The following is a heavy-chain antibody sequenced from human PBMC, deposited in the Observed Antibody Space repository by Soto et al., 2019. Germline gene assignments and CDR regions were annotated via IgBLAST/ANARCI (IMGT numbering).Heavy chain of an antibody. D-gene: IGHD3-10*01. J-gene: IGHJ4*02. V-gene: IGHV3-7*04. CDR3: VRSSGWTGDF. Sequence: EVQLVESGGGLVQPGGSLRLSCVASGFTFSSRWMNWVRHVPGKGLEWVANIKQDGSEIHYVDSVKGRFTISRDNGKNSLYLQMNSMRVEDTAVYHCVRSSGWTGDFWGQGILVTVSS. CDR1: GFTFSSRW. CDR2: IKQDGSEI.